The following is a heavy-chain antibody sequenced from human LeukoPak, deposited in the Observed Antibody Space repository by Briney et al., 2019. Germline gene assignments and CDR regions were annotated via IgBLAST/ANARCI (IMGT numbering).Heavy chain of an antibody. CDR2: INHSGGT. D-gene: IGHD6-19*01. CDR3: ARLRQWLVPGYFQH. J-gene: IGHJ1*01. Sequence: PSETLSLTCAVYGGSFSGYYWSWIRQPPGKGLEWIGEINHSGGTNYNPSLKSRVTISVDTSKNQFSLKLSSVTAADTAVYYCARLRQWLVPGYFQHWGQGTLVTVSS. CDR1: GGSFSGYY. V-gene: IGHV4-34*01.